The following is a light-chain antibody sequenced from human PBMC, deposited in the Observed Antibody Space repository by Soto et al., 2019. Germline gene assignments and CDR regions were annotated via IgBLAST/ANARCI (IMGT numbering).Light chain of an antibody. CDR3: QQSYRTSYT. CDR1: QGISTY. V-gene: IGKV1-39*01. Sequence: DIQMTQSPSSLSASVGDRVTITCRASQGISTYLVWYQQRQGRAPKLLIYAASSLLSGVPSRFSGSGSGTDFTLTISSLQPEDFATYYCQQSYRTSYTFGQGTKLETK. CDR2: AAS. J-gene: IGKJ2*01.